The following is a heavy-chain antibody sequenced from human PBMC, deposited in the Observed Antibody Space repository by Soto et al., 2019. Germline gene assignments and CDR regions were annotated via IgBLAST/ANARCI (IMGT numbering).Heavy chain of an antibody. CDR3: ARGYDYDSGGYLFDY. J-gene: IGHJ4*02. V-gene: IGHV4-31*11. Sequence: SETLSLTCAVSDFSISSGHYWTWIRQHPGKGPEWIGHIYYSGSTYYNPSLKSRVTISLDMSKNQFSLKLTSVSAADTAVYYCARGYDYDSGGYLFDYWGQGTLVTVSS. D-gene: IGHD3-22*01. CDR2: IYYSGST. CDR1: DFSISSGHY.